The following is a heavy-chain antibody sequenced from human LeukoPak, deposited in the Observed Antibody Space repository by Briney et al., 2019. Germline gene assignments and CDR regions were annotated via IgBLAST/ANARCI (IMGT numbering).Heavy chain of an antibody. V-gene: IGHV3-23*01. J-gene: IGHJ4*02. D-gene: IGHD1-26*01. CDR3: AKVMAGASGGGAFDY. CDR2: ISGSGGST. Sequence: PGGSLRLSCAASGFTFSSYAMSWVRQAPGKGLEWVSAISGSGGSTYYADSVKGRFTISRDNSKNTLYLQMNSLRAEDTAVYYCAKVMAGASGGGAFDYWGQGTLVTVSS. CDR1: GFTFSSYA.